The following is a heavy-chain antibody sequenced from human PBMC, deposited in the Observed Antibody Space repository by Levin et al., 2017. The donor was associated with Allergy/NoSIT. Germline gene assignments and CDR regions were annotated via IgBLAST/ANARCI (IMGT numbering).Heavy chain of an antibody. CDR3: AKGGLEILGVGFGELLSGPAYYFDY. D-gene: IGHD3-10*01. CDR1: GFTFSNYA. Sequence: LSLTCAASGFTFSNYAMSWVRQAPGKGLEWVSVISGSGGSTYYADSVKGRFTISRDDSKNTLYLQMNSLRAEDTAVYYCAKGGLEILGVGFGELLSGPAYYFDYWGQGTLVTVSS. V-gene: IGHV3-23*01. J-gene: IGHJ4*02. CDR2: ISGSGGST.